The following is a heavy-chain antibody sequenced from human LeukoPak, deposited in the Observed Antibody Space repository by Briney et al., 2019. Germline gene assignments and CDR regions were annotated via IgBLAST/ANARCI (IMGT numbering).Heavy chain of an antibody. CDR1: GDSISSYD. V-gene: IGHV4-59*01. J-gene: IGHJ5*02. D-gene: IGHD1-1*01. CDR2: AYHSGIT. Sequence: SETLSLTCTVSGDSISSYDWSWIRHPPGKGLEWTGYAYHSGITNYNPPLKSRVTISVDTSESQFSLRLSSVTAADTAIYYCARHGGTFDPWGQGILVTVSS. CDR3: ARHGGTFDP.